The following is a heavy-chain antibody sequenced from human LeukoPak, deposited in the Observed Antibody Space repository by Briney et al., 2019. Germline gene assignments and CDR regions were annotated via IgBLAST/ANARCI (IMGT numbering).Heavy chain of an antibody. J-gene: IGHJ4*02. CDR2: ISGSGGST. CDR3: AKYIVLMVYATPLFDY. CDR1: GFTFSSYA. V-gene: IGHV3-23*01. D-gene: IGHD2-8*01. Sequence: GGSLRLSCAASGFTFSSYAMSWVRQAPGKGLEWVSAISGSGGSTYYADPVKGRFTISRDNSKNTLYLQMNSLRAEDTAVYYCAKYIVLMVYATPLFDYWGQGTLVTVSS.